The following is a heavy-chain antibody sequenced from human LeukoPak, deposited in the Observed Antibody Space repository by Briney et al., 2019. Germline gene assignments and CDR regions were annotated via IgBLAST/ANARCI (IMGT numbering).Heavy chain of an antibody. CDR1: GYTFTSYD. V-gene: IGHV1-8*01. Sequence: GASVKVSCMASGYTFTSYDINWVRQATGQGLEWMGWMNPNSGNTGYAQKFQGRVSMTRNTSVSTGYMELSSLRSEDTAVYYCARGAPDSSGYYRHFDYWGQGTLVTVSS. CDR3: ARGAPDSSGYYRHFDY. J-gene: IGHJ4*02. CDR2: MNPNSGNT. D-gene: IGHD3-22*01.